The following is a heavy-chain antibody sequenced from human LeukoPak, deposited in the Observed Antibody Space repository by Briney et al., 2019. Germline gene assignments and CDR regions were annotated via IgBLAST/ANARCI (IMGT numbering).Heavy chain of an antibody. V-gene: IGHV1-18*01. J-gene: IGHJ4*02. CDR2: ISAYNGNT. CDR1: GYTFTSYG. CDR3: ARVQVLLLWFGESPTPFDY. Sequence: GASVKVSCKASGYTFTSYGISWVRQAPGQGLEWMGWISAYNGNTNYAQKLQGRVTMTTDTSTSTAYMELRSLRSDDTAVYYCARVQVLLLWFGESPTPFDYWGQGTLVTVSS. D-gene: IGHD3-10*01.